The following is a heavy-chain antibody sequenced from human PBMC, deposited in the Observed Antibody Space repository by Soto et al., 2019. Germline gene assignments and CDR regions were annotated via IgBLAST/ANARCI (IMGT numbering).Heavy chain of an antibody. CDR2: IKQDGSEK. V-gene: IGHV3-7*05. Sequence: GGSLRLSCAASGFTFSSYWMSWVRQAPGKGLEWVANIKQDGSEKYYVDSVKGRFTISRDNAKNSLYLQMNSLRAEDTAVYYCARDRRDIALMVYASYYGMDVWGQGTTVTVSS. CDR1: GFTFSSYW. CDR3: ARDRRDIALMVYASYYGMDV. J-gene: IGHJ6*02. D-gene: IGHD2-8*01.